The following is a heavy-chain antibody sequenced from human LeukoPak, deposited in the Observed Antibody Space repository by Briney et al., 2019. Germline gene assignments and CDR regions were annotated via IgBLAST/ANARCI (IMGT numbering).Heavy chain of an antibody. CDR2: INSDGSEG. CDR1: GFTFSGFW. V-gene: IGHV3-7*01. Sequence: GGSLRLSCAVSGFTFSGFWMSWSRQAPGKGLEWVASINSDGSEGYYADVVKGRFTISRDNAKNSLYLQMNSLRAEDTAVHYCARDHHYGDLRKNPGVDYWGQGTLVTVSS. J-gene: IGHJ4*02. CDR3: ARDHHYGDLRKNPGVDY. D-gene: IGHD4-17*01.